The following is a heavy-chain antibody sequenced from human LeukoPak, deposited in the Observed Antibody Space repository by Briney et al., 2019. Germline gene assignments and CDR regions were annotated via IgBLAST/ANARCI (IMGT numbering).Heavy chain of an antibody. J-gene: IGHJ3*02. CDR1: GFTFSSYA. CDR2: ISYDGSNK. CDR3: ARDIVATIALGAFDI. Sequence: GGSLRLSCAASGFTFSSYAMHWVRQAPGKGLEWVAVISYDGSNKYYADSVKGRFTISRDNSKNTLYLQMNSLRAEDTAVYYCARDIVATIALGAFDIWGQGTMVTVSS. D-gene: IGHD5-12*01. V-gene: IGHV3-30-3*01.